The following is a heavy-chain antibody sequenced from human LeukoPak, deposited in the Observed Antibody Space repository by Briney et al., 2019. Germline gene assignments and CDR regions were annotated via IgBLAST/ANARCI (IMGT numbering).Heavy chain of an antibody. Sequence: SQTLSLTCTVSGGSISSGGYYWSWIRQHPGKGLQWIGYIYYSGSTYYNPSLKSRVTISVDTSKNQFSLKLSSVTAADTAVYYCARCGKDGDYVQNWGQGTLVTVSS. D-gene: IGHD4-17*01. V-gene: IGHV4-31*03. CDR1: GGSISSGGYY. J-gene: IGHJ4*02. CDR2: IYYSGST. CDR3: ARCGKDGDYVQN.